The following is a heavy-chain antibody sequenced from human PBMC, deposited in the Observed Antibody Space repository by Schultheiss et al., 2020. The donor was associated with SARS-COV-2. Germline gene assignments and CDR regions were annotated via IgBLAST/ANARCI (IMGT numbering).Heavy chain of an antibody. CDR3: AKDRGTDGYNFYYYYYGMDV. Sequence: GGSLRLSCAASGFTFSSYSMNWVRQAPGKGLEWVSYISSSGSTIYYADSVKGRFTISRDDSKNTLYLQMNSLRAEDTAVYYCAKDRGTDGYNFYYYYYGMDVWGQGTTVTVSS. V-gene: IGHV3-48*01. CDR1: GFTFSSYS. J-gene: IGHJ6*02. D-gene: IGHD5-24*01. CDR2: ISSSGSTI.